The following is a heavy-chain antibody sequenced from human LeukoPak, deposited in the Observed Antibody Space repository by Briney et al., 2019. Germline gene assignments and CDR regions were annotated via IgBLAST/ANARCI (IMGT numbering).Heavy chain of an antibody. CDR1: GFTFSNYA. J-gene: IGHJ4*02. V-gene: IGHV3-21*01. Sequence: GGSLRLSCAASGFTFSNYAMNWVRQAPGKGLEWVSSFGTRSSSIYYAHSVTGRFIVSRDNAKNSLFLQMNSLRAEDTAVYYCAREVYFDYWGQGTLVIVSS. CDR2: FGTRSSSI. CDR3: AREVYFDY.